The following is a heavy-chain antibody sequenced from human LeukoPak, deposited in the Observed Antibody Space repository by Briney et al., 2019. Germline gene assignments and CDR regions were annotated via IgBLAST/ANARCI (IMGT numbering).Heavy chain of an antibody. Sequence: GGSLRLSCAASGFTFSSFAMSWVRQAPGKGLEWVSDVSGGGGTTSYADSVKGRFTVSRDNSKNTLYLQMNTLRAEDTAMYYCAKGMSSSWTYNYFDCWGQGTLVTVSS. CDR3: AKGMSSSWTYNYFDC. CDR2: VSGGGGTT. J-gene: IGHJ4*02. V-gene: IGHV3-23*01. CDR1: GFTFSSFA. D-gene: IGHD6-13*01.